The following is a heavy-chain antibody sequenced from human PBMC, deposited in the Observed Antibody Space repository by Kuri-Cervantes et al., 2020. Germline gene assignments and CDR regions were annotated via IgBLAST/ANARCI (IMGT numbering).Heavy chain of an antibody. CDR1: GFTFSSYA. CDR2: ISGSGGST. V-gene: IGHV3-23*01. Sequence: GGSLRLSCTASGFTFSSYAMSWVRQAPGKGLEWVSAISGSGGSTYYADSVKGRFTISRDNAKNSLYLQINSLRAEDTAVYYCARDDSMDVWGNGTTVTVSS. CDR3: ARDDSMDV. J-gene: IGHJ6*03.